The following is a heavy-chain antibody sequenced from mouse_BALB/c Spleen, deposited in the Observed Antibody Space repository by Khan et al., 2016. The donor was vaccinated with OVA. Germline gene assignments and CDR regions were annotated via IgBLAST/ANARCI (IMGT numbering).Heavy chain of an antibody. CDR2: IWNDGST. J-gene: IGHJ2*01. V-gene: IGHV2-6-1*01. CDR3: ARQGELGLDY. CDR1: GFSLNTYG. Sequence: QVQLKESGPGLVAPSQSLSITCTISGFSLNTYGVHWVRQPPGKGLEWLLVIWNDGSTTYNSALKSRLSISKDNSKSQVFLKMNRLQTDDIATYYCARQGELGLDYWGQGTTLTVSS.